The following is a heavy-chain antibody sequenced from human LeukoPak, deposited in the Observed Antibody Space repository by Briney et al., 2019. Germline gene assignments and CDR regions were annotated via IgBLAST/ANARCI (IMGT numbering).Heavy chain of an antibody. CDR3: AREGRREGSAFDI. CDR2: IKEDGSET. Sequence: GESLRLSCAASGLSFSSYWMSWVRQAPGKGLEWVANIKEDGSETYYLDSVKGRFTISRDNSKNTLYLQMGSLRAEDMAVYYCAREGRREGSAFDIWGQGTMVTVSS. CDR1: GLSFSSYW. V-gene: IGHV3-7*01. J-gene: IGHJ3*02.